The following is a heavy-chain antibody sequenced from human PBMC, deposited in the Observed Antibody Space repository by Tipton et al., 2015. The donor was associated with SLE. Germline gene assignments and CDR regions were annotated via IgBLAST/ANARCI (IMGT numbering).Heavy chain of an antibody. CDR1: GGSISSNNFF. CDR3: ARGSVVADDF. J-gene: IGHJ4*02. V-gene: IGHV4-31*03. CDR2: IYYSGSA. D-gene: IGHD2-15*01. Sequence: TLSLTCTVSGGSISSNNFFWSWLRQHPGKGLEWIGYIYYSGSAFYNPSLKSRVTMSVDTSKNQLSLKLTSVTAADTAVYYCARGSVVADDFWGQGTLVTVSS.